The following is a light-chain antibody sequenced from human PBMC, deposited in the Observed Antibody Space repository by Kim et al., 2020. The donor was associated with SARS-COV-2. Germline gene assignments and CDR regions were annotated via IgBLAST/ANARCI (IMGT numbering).Light chain of an antibody. CDR3: QQYGAAPCT. V-gene: IGKV3-20*01. Sequence: DIVLTQSPGTLSLSPGERATLSCRASRSVCMSNLAWYHQKPGQAPRLLIYGTSNRATGIPDRISGSGSGTDFTLTISRLEPEDFAVYYCQQYGAAPCTFGQGTRVEIK. CDR1: RSVCMSN. CDR2: GTS. J-gene: IGKJ5*01.